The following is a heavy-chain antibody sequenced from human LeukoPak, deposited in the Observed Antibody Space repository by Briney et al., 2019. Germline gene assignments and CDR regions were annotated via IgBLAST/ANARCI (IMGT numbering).Heavy chain of an antibody. D-gene: IGHD3-16*01. CDR1: GGSISSSSYY. V-gene: IGHV4-39*07. Sequence: ASETLSLTCTVSGGSISSSSYYWGWIRQPPGKGLEWIGSIYTSGSTNYNPSLKSRVTMSVDTSKNQFSLKLSSVTAADTAVYYCARGPEIYVWGTGVSYYMDVWGKGTTVTISS. J-gene: IGHJ6*03. CDR2: IYTSGST. CDR3: ARGPEIYVWGTGVSYYMDV.